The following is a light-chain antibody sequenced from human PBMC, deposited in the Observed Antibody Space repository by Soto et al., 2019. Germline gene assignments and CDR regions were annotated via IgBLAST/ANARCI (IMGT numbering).Light chain of an antibody. CDR2: GAS. V-gene: IGKV3-20*01. Sequence: EIVLTQSPGSLSLSPGERATLSCRASQSVDSRFFAWYQQRPGQAPRLLIYGASRRATGIPDRFTGSGSGTVLTLTISVLEPEDFALYYCQQYDSSVTFGLGTKVEIK. CDR1: QSVDSRF. J-gene: IGKJ1*01. CDR3: QQYDSSVT.